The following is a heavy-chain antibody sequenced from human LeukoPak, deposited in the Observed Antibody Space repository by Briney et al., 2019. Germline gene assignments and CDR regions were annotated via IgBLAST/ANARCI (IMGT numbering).Heavy chain of an antibody. CDR2: ITHNGGNT. J-gene: IGHJ4*02. D-gene: IGHD2-8*01. CDR1: GFTFSVYP. Sequence: GGSLRLSCEASGFTFSVYPMSWVRQAPGKGLEWVSDITHNGGNTHYADSVKGRFITSRDNSKNTLYLQMNSLKFEDTAVYYCAKLGQWVPLDYWGQGTLVVVSS. CDR3: AKLGQWVPLDY. V-gene: IGHV3-23*01.